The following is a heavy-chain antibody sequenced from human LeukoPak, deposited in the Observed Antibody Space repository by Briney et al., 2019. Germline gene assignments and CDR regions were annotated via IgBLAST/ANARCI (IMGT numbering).Heavy chain of an antibody. V-gene: IGHV4-34*01. D-gene: IGHD6-13*01. CDR3: ARVGDQYSSSPLNYFDY. J-gene: IGHJ4*02. CDR2: INHSGST. Sequence: PSETLSLTCAVSGGSFSGYYWSWIRQPPGKGLEWIGEINHSGSTNYNPSLKSRVTISVDTSKNQFSLKLSSVTAADTAVYYCARVGDQYSSSPLNYFDYWGQGTLVTVSS. CDR1: GGSFSGYY.